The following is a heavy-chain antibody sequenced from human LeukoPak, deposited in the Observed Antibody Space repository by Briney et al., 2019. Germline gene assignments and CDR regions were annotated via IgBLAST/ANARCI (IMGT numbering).Heavy chain of an antibody. V-gene: IGHV4-59*01. Sequence: SETLSLTCTVPGGSIRSYYWSWLRQPPGKGLEGIGYIYYSGSTNYNPSLKSRVTISVDTSKNQFSLKLSSVTAADTAVYYCARESREEMATIGWFDPWGQGTLVTVSS. J-gene: IGHJ5*02. CDR2: IYYSGST. CDR3: ARESREEMATIGWFDP. CDR1: GGSIRSYY. D-gene: IGHD5-24*01.